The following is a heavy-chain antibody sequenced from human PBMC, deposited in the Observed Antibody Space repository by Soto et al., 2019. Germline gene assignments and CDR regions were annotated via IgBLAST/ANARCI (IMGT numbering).Heavy chain of an antibody. D-gene: IGHD3-10*01. J-gene: IGHJ5*02. V-gene: IGHV1-18*01. CDR2: ISAYNGNT. CDR1: GYTFTSYG. Sequence: QVQLVQSGAEVKKPGASVKVSCKASGYTFTSYGISWVRQAPGQGLEWMGWISAYNGNTNYAPKLQGRVTMTTDTTTRTXXMELRSLRSDDTAVYYCARDPDYYYGSGSDNWFDPWGQGTLVTVSS. CDR3: ARDPDYYYGSGSDNWFDP.